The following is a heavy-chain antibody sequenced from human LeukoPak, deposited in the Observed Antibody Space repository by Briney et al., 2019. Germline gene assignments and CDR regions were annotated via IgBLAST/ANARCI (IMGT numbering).Heavy chain of an antibody. V-gene: IGHV4-34*01. D-gene: IGHD2-2*01. Sequence: TSETLSLTCAVYGGSFSDCYWSWIRQPPGKGLEWIGEIEHSGSTNYNPSLKSRVTISVDTSKNQFSLKLSSVTAADTAVYYCARDHCSSISCHSGAFDIWGQGTMVTVSS. J-gene: IGHJ3*02. CDR1: GGSFSDCY. CDR2: IEHSGST. CDR3: ARDHCSSISCHSGAFDI.